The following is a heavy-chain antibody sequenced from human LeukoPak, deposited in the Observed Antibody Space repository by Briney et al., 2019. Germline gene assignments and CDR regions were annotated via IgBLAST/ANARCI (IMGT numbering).Heavy chain of an antibody. J-gene: IGHJ5*02. CDR3: ARVITIFGVVTVNWFDP. CDR2: INPSGGST. D-gene: IGHD3-3*01. V-gene: IGHV1-46*01. CDR1: GYTFTSYY. Sequence: VASVKVSCKASGYTFTSYYMHWVRQAPGLGLEWMGIINPSGGSTSYAQKFQGRVTVTRNTSISTAYMELSSLRSEDTAVYYCARVITIFGVVTVNWFDPWGQGTLVTVSS.